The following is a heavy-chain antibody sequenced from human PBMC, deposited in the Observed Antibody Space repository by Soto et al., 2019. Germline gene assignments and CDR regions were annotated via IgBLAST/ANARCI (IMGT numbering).Heavy chain of an antibody. J-gene: IGHJ4*02. CDR1: VYSISSLCFH. CDR3: ARVAYYYDSSCFDF. CDR2: IYYSGST. V-gene: IGHV4-31*03. D-gene: IGHD3-22*01. Sequence: PSETRCITCTVSVYSISSLCFHWSWIRQHPESGLEWIGYIYYSGSTYTNPSLKSRVAISVYTSKNQFSLRLSSVTAADTAVYYCARVAYYYDSSCFDFWGPGTLVTVSS.